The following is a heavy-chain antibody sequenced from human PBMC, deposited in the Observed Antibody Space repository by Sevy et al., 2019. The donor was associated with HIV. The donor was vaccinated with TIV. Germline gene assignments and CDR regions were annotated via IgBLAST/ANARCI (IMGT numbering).Heavy chain of an antibody. J-gene: IGHJ4*02. V-gene: IGHV3-30*02. CDR2: IRYDGSNQ. CDR1: GFTFSAYG. D-gene: IGHD1-1*01. Sequence: GGSLRLSYAASGFTFSAYGMHWVRQAPGKGLEWVAFIRYDGSNQFYADSVKGRFTISRDNSNNTLYLQMNTLRTEDTAVYYCATRWTPGYWGQGTLVTVSS. CDR3: ATRWTPGY.